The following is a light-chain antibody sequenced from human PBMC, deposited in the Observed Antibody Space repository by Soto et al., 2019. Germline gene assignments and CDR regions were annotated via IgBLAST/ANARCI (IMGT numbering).Light chain of an antibody. CDR2: EVK. CDR3: SSYTSTTNIYV. J-gene: IGLJ1*01. Sequence: QSVLTPPASVSGSPGQSITISCTGSRSDVGSYDYVSWYQQYPGKAPKVIIYEVKYRPSGISDRFSASKSGNTASLTISGLQAEDEAEYFCSSYTSTTNIYVFGSGTKVTVL. V-gene: IGLV2-14*01. CDR1: RSDVGSYDY.